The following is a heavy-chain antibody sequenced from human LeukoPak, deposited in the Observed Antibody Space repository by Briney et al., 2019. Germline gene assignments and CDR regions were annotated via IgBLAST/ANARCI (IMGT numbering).Heavy chain of an antibody. J-gene: IGHJ4*02. V-gene: IGHV4-39*01. D-gene: IGHD2-21*01. CDR3: ARSLHISAPFDV. CDR1: GESLSGYY. Sequence: SETLSLTCAVYGESLSGYYWGWIRQPPGKGLEWIGSIYYSGSTYYNPSLKRRVTISVDTSKNQFSLKLSSVTASDTAVYYCARSLHISAPFDVWGQGTLVTVSS. CDR2: IYYSGST.